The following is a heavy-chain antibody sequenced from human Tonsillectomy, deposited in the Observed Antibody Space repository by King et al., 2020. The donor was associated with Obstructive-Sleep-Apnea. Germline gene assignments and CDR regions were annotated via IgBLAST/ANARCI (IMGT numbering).Heavy chain of an antibody. CDR1: GFIFSEYG. CDR2: IWYDGSAE. J-gene: IGHJ4*02. D-gene: IGHD1-14*01. CDR3: AKDLADRLITRCLDH. Sequence: VQLVESGGGVVQPGRSLRLSCAASGFIFSEYGMHWVRQAPGKGLEWVAVIWYDGSAEYYADSVKGRFTISRDNSDNTISLQMNSLRGDDTAVYYCAKDLADRLITRCLDHWGQGTLVTVSS. V-gene: IGHV3-33*03.